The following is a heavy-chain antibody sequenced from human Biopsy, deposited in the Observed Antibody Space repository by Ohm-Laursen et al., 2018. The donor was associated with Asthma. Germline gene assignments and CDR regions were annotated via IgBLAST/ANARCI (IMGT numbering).Heavy chain of an antibody. V-gene: IGHV3-9*01. J-gene: IGHJ6*02. D-gene: IGHD2-21*02. CDR3: ANYEVVTAILPMDV. CDR2: ISWNSGSS. CDR1: GFTFDDFA. Sequence: SLRLSCSASGFTFDDFAMHWVRQAPGKGLEWVAGISWNSGSSAYADSVKGRFTISRDNSKNTLYLQMNSLRAEDTAVYYCANYEVVTAILPMDVWGQGTTVTVSS.